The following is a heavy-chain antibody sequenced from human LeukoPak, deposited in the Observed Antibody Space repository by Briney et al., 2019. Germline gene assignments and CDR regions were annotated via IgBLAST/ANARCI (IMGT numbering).Heavy chain of an antibody. CDR3: ARVSGSIAASDY. J-gene: IGHJ4*02. CDR2: INPNSGGT. Sequence: ASVKVSCKASGYTFTGYYMHWVRQAPGQGLEGMGWINPNSGGTNYAQKFQGRVTMTRDTSSSTAYMELSRLRSDDTAVYYCARVSGSIAASDYWGQGTLVTVSS. CDR1: GYTFTGYY. V-gene: IGHV1-2*02. D-gene: IGHD6-13*01.